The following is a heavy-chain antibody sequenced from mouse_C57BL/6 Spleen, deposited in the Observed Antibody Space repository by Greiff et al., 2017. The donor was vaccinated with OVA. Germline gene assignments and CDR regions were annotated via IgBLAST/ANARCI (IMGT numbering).Heavy chain of an antibody. D-gene: IGHD2-5*01. CDR1: GFNIKDYY. CDR2: IDPEDGET. Sequence: LVESGAELVKPGASVKLSCTASGFNIKDYYMHWVKQRTEQGLEWIGRIDPEDGETKYAPKFQGKATITADTSSNTAYLQLSSLTSEDTAVYYCARGAYYSNPYWDFDVWGTGTTVTVSS. CDR3: ARGAYYSNPYWDFDV. J-gene: IGHJ1*03. V-gene: IGHV14-2*01.